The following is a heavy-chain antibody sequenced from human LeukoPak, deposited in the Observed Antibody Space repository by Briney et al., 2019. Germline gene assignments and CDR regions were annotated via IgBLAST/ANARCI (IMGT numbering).Heavy chain of an antibody. CDR1: GGSISSYY. CDR3: ARSQDVLLWFGESVNWFDP. CDR2: IYYSVST. J-gene: IGHJ5*02. D-gene: IGHD3-10*01. V-gene: IGHV4-59*01. Sequence: PSETLSLTCTVSGGSISSYYWSWIRQPPGKGLEWIGYIYYSVSTNYNPSLKSRVTISVDTSKNQFSLKLSSVTAADTAVYYCARSQDVLLWFGESVNWFDPWGQGTLVTVSS.